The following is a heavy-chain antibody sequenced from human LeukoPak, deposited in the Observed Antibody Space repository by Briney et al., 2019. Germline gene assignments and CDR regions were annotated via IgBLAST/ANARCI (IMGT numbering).Heavy chain of an antibody. J-gene: IGHJ4*02. V-gene: IGHV4-39*01. D-gene: IGHD6-19*01. CDR3: ASVPRGGWYYFDY. Sequence: SETLSLTCTVSGGSISGNSYYWGWIRQPPGKGLEWIGSTYDRGSTYYNPSLKSRVTISIDTSKNQFSLKLSSVTAADTAVYYCASVPRGGWYYFDYWGQGTLVTVSS. CDR2: TYDRGST. CDR1: GGSISGNSYY.